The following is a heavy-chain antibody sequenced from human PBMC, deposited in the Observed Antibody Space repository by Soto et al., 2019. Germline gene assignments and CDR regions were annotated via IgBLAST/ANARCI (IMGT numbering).Heavy chain of an antibody. Sequence: SEALSVTCTVSGGSITSYYWSWIRQSPGKGLEWIGYIYYRGSTNYNPSLKSRVTISVDTSKNQFSLKLSSVTAADTAVYSCARFDQVSYYSDYWGPGTLPPASS. V-gene: IGHV4-59*01. J-gene: IGHJ4*02. CDR2: IYYRGST. CDR3: ARFDQVSYYSDY. CDR1: GGSITSYY.